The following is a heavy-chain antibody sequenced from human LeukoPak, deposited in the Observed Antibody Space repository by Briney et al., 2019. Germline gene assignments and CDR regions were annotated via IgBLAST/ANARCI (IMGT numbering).Heavy chain of an antibody. D-gene: IGHD2-21*02. Sequence: PSETLSLTCTVSGGSISSSSYYWGWIRQPPGKGLEWIGSIYYSGSTYYNPSLKSRVTISVDMSKNQFSLKLSSVTAADTAVYYCARLCGGDCYGGNYWGQGTLVTVSS. CDR3: ARLCGGDCYGGNY. CDR2: IYYSGST. CDR1: GGSISSSSYY. J-gene: IGHJ4*02. V-gene: IGHV4-39*01.